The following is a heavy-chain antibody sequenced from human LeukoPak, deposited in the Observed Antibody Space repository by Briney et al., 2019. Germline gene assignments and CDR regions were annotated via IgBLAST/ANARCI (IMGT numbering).Heavy chain of an antibody. CDR2: ISGSGGST. CDR3: ARAGGTYYGIAFDM. V-gene: IGHV3-23*01. J-gene: IGHJ3*02. CDR1: GFTFSSYA. Sequence: PGGSLRLSCAASGFTFSSYAMSWVRQAPGKGLEWVSAISGSGGSTYYADSVKGRFTISRDNAKNSLYLQMNSLRGEDTAVYYCARAGGTYYGIAFDMWGQGTMVTVSS. D-gene: IGHD1-26*01.